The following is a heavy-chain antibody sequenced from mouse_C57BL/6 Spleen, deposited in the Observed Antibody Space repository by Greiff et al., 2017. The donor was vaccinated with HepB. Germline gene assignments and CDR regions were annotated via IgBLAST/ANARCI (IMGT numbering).Heavy chain of an antibody. V-gene: IGHV1-64*01. CDR3: AREEDSSGYVGY. J-gene: IGHJ2*01. CDR1: GYTFTSYW. D-gene: IGHD3-2*02. CDR2: IHPNSGST. Sequence: VKLQQPGAELVKPGASVKLSCKASGYTFTSYWMHWVKQRPGQGLEWIGMIHPNSGSTNYNEKFKSKATLTVDKSSSTAYMQLSSLTSEDSAVYYCAREEDSSGYVGYWGQGTTLTVSS.